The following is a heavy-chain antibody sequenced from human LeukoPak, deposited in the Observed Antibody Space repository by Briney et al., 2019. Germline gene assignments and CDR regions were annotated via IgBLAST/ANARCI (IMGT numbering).Heavy chain of an antibody. Sequence: PGGSLRLSCAASGFTFDDYAMHWVRQAPGKGLEWVSGISWNSGSIGYADSVKGRFTISRDNAKNSLYLQMNSLRAEDTALYYCAKVHITMIVVDAFDIWGQGTMVTVSS. D-gene: IGHD3-22*01. CDR1: GFTFDDYA. V-gene: IGHV3-9*01. CDR2: ISWNSGSI. J-gene: IGHJ3*02. CDR3: AKVHITMIVVDAFDI.